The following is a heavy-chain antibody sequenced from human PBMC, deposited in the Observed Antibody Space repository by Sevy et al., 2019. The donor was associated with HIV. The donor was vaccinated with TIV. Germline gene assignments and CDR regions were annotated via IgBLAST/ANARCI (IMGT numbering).Heavy chain of an antibody. CDR2: ISWNSGSI. D-gene: IGHD3-22*01. CDR1: GFTFDDYA. V-gene: IGHV3-9*01. CDR3: AKDRYYDSSGYSDY. J-gene: IGHJ4*02. Sequence: SLKISCAASGFTFDDYAMHWVRQAPGKGLEWASGISWNSGSIGYADSVKGRFTISRDNAKNSLYLQMNSLRAEDTALYYCAKDRYYDSSGYSDYWGQGTLVTVSS.